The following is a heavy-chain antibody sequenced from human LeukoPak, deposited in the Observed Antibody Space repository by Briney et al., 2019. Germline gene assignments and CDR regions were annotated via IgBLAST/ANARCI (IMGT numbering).Heavy chain of an antibody. V-gene: IGHV4-59*01. D-gene: IGHD6-19*01. CDR3: ARVASDSSGWYPTDY. CDR2: IYYSGST. CDR1: GFTFSDYY. J-gene: IGHJ4*02. Sequence: PGGSLRLSCAASGFTFSDYYMSWIRQPPGKGLEWIGYIYYSGSTNYNPSLKSRVTISVDTSKNQFSLKLSSVTAADTAVYYCARVASDSSGWYPTDYWGQGTLVTVSS.